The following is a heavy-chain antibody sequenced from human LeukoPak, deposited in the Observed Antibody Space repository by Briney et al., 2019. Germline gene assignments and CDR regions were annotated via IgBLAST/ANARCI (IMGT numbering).Heavy chain of an antibody. CDR1: GYSISSGYY. J-gene: IGHJ4*02. Sequence: SETLSLTCTVSGYSISSGYYWGWIRQPPGKGLEWIGSIYHSGSTYYNSSLKSRVTISIDTSKNQFSLNLSPVTAADTAVYHCVRQRVVGFYDPFDFWGQGTLVTVSS. D-gene: IGHD2/OR15-2a*01. CDR2: IYHSGST. CDR3: VRQRVVGFYDPFDF. V-gene: IGHV4-38-2*02.